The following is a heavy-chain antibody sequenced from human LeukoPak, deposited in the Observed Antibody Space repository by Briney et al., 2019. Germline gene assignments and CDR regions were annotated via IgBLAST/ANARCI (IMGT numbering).Heavy chain of an antibody. V-gene: IGHV3-30*14. CDR2: ISYDGSNK. D-gene: IGHD6-19*01. Sequence: PGGSLRLSCAASGFTFSSYAMHWVRQAPGKGLEWVAVISYDGSNKYYADSVKGRFTISRDNSKNTLYLQMNSLRAEDTAVYYCARGKSSGRGIWFDPWGQGTLVTVSS. J-gene: IGHJ5*02. CDR3: ARGKSSGRGIWFDP. CDR1: GFTFSSYA.